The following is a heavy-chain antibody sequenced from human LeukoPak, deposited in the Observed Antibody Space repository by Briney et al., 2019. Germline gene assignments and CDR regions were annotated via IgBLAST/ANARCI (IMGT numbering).Heavy chain of an antibody. CDR3: ASRAPSTLLAY. CDR1: GFTFSSYA. J-gene: IGHJ4*02. CDR2: ISFDGTII. D-gene: IGHD3-16*01. Sequence: GGSLRLSCAASGFTFSSYAMHWVRQAPGKGLEWVAVISFDGTIIYYADSVKGRFTISRDNSNNTLYLQMNSLRAEDTALYYCASRAPSTLLAYWGQGTLVTVSS. V-gene: IGHV3-30-3*01.